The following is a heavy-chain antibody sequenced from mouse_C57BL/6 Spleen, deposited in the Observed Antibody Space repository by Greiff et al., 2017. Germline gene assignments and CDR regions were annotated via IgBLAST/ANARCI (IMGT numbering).Heavy chain of an antibody. Sequence: DVKLQESGGDLVKPGGSLKLSCAASGFTFSSYGMSWVRQTPDKRLEWVATISSGGSYTYYPDSVKGRFTISRDNAKNTLYLQMSSLKSEDTAMYYCAREGDYGSSPYYAMDYWGQGTSVTVSS. CDR1: GFTFSSYG. CDR3: AREGDYGSSPYYAMDY. V-gene: IGHV5-6*02. D-gene: IGHD1-1*01. J-gene: IGHJ4*01. CDR2: ISSGGSYT.